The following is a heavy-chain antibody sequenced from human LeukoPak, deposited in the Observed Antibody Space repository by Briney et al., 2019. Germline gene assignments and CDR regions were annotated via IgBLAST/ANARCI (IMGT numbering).Heavy chain of an antibody. V-gene: IGHV3-48*03. CDR1: GFTFSSYE. J-gene: IGHJ4*02. D-gene: IGHD1-26*01. CDR3: ARDDVVGATKADY. CDR2: ISSSGSTI. Sequence: PGQTLRLSCAASGFTFSSYEMNWDRQAPGTGLDFVSYISSSGSTIYYADSVKGRFTISRDNAKNSLYLQMNSLRAEDTAVYYCARDDVVGATKADYWGQGTLVTVSS.